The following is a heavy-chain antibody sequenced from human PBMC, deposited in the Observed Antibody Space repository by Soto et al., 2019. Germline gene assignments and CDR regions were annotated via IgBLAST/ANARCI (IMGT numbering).Heavy chain of an antibody. CDR3: ARAYSDAFDI. J-gene: IGHJ3*02. Sequence: QVQLVESGGXXVKPGGSLRLSCAASGFTFSDYYMTWIRQAPGKGLEWASYISSSGTGIYYADSVKGRFTISRDNAKNSLYLQMSSLRAEDTAVYFCARAYSDAFDIWGQGTMVTVSS. D-gene: IGHD2-15*01. V-gene: IGHV3-11*01. CDR2: ISSSGTGI. CDR1: GFTFSDYY.